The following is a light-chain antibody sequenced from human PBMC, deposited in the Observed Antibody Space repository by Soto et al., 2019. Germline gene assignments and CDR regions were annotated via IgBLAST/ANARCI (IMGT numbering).Light chain of an antibody. CDR1: QSVSSW. J-gene: IGKJ1*01. V-gene: IGKV1-5*03. CDR2: KAS. Sequence: DIQMTQSPSTLSASVGDRVTITCRASQSVSSWLAWYQQQPGKAHKLLIYKASSLDCGVQSRFSGSGSGTECTLTICSLQPDDFASYFCQQYNSWTFCQGAKVEIK. CDR3: QQYNSWT.